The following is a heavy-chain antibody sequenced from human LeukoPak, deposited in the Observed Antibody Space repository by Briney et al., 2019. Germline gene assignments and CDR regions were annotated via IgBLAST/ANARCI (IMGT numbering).Heavy chain of an antibody. D-gene: IGHD2-21*01. V-gene: IGHV3-21*01. CDR3: ARAGPVGGAIDY. CDR2: ISSSSSYI. J-gene: IGHJ4*02. Sequence: AGGSLRLSCAASGFTFSSYSMNWVRQAPGKGLEWVSSISSSSSYIYYADSVKGRFTVSRDNAKNSLYLQMNSLRAEDTAVYYCARAGPVGGAIDYWGQGTLVTVSS. CDR1: GFTFSSYS.